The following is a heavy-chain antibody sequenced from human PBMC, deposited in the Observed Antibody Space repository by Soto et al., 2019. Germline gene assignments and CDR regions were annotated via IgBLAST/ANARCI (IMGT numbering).Heavy chain of an antibody. D-gene: IGHD6-13*01. V-gene: IGHV1-18*01. J-gene: IGHJ6*02. CDR1: GYTFTSYD. CDR3: ARGAAAGTHYYYYGMDV. CDR2: ISAYNGNT. Sequence: ASVKVSCKASGYTFTSYDINWVRQAPGQGLEWMGWISAYNGNTNYAQKLQGRVTMTTDTSTSTAYMELSRLRSDDTAVYYCARGAAAGTHYYYYGMDVWGQGTTVTVSS.